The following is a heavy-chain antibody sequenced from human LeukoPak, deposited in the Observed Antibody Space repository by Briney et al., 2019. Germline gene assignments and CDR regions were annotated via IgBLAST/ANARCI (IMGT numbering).Heavy chain of an antibody. D-gene: IGHD3-10*01. CDR1: GGCLSSSSYY. CDR2: IYYSGST. Sequence: SETLSLTCTVSGGCLSSSSYYWGWIRQPPGKGLEWIGSIYYSGSTYYNPSLKSRVTISVDTSKNQFSLKLSSVTAADTAVYYCARDPTYYYGSGSSHWGQGTLVTVSS. CDR3: ARDPTYYYGSGSSH. V-gene: IGHV4-39*07. J-gene: IGHJ4*02.